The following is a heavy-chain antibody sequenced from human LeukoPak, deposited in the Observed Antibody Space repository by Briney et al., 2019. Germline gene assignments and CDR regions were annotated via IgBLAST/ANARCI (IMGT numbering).Heavy chain of an antibody. J-gene: IGHJ4*02. Sequence: ASVKVSCKTSGYTFTGSYLHWVRQVPGQGLEWMGWTNPSTGGTKSAQQFEGRATMTRDTSNTTGYLELRSLRLDDTATYYCARGGAFCSITTCHEFDHWGQGTLVIVSS. CDR1: GYTFTGSY. D-gene: IGHD2-2*01. CDR2: TNPSTGGT. CDR3: ARGGAFCSITTCHEFDH. V-gene: IGHV1-2*02.